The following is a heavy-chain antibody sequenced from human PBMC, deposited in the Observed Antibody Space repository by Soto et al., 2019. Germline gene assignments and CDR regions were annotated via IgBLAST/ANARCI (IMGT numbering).Heavy chain of an antibody. CDR2: IYPDDADT. CDR3: ARQRYCSGGSCYQNWFDP. CDR1: GYTFTNYW. Sequence: PGESLKISCQASGYTFTNYWIAWVRRMSGKGLEWVGVIYPDDADTTYGPTFQGQVTISADKSISTAYLQWSSLKASDTAMYYCARQRYCSGGSCYQNWFDPWGQGTLVTVSS. D-gene: IGHD2-15*01. V-gene: IGHV5-51*01. J-gene: IGHJ5*02.